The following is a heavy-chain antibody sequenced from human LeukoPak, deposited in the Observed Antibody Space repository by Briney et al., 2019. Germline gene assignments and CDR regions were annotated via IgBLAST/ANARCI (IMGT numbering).Heavy chain of an antibody. CDR1: GGSFSGYY. V-gene: IGHV4-34*01. Sequence: SETLSLTCAVYGGSFSGYYWSWIRQPPGKGLEWSWEINHSGSTNYNPSLKSRVTISVATSKHQLSLKLSSVTAAETAVYYCARVRYCSSTSCYSKSAFDIWGQGTMVTVSS. CDR2: INHSGST. CDR3: ARVRYCSSTSCYSKSAFDI. J-gene: IGHJ3*02. D-gene: IGHD2-2*01.